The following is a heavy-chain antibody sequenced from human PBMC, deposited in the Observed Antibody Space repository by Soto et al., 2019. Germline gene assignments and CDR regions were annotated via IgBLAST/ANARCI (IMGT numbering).Heavy chain of an antibody. J-gene: IGHJ3*02. Sequence: SETLSLTCSVSGVTISSDYWNWIRLPPGKGLEWIGSIYYSGSTNYNPSLKSRVTISVDTSKNQFSLKLSSVTAADTAVYYCARVRITMIVVACDAFDIWGQGTMVTVSS. CDR3: ARVRITMIVVACDAFDI. CDR1: GVTISSDY. D-gene: IGHD3-22*01. V-gene: IGHV4-59*01. CDR2: IYYSGST.